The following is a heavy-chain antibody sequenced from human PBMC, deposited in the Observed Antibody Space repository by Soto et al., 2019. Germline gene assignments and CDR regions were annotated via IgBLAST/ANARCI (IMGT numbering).Heavy chain of an antibody. V-gene: IGHV3-30*18. Sequence: QVQLVESGGGVVQPGRSLRLSCRASGFTFITYGMHWVRQAPGKGLEWVAVISYDENNKYYADSVKGRFTISRDNSKHTLYLQMSSLTPEDMAVYYCAQAVGATQRGSFDYWGQGALVTVSS. D-gene: IGHD1-26*01. CDR2: ISYDENNK. CDR1: GFTFITYG. CDR3: AQAVGATQRGSFDY. J-gene: IGHJ4*02.